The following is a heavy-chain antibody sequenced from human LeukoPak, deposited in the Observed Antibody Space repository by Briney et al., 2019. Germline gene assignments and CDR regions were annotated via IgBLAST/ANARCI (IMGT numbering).Heavy chain of an antibody. CDR1: GYTFTGYY. J-gene: IGHJ4*02. CDR2: INPNSGGT. V-gene: IGHV1-2*02. D-gene: IGHD3-3*01. Sequence: GASVKVSCKASGYTFTGYYMHWVRQAPGQGLEWMGWINPNSGGTNYAQKFQGRVTMTRDTSISTAYMELSRLRSDDTAVYYCARGHRVIGEWFPNYYFDYWGQGTLVTVSS. CDR3: ARGHRVIGEWFPNYYFDY.